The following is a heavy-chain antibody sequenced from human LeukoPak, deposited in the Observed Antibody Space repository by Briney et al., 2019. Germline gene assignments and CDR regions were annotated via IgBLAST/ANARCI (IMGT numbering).Heavy chain of an antibody. CDR1: GYTLTSYG. J-gene: IGHJ4*02. CDR2: ISAYNGNT. V-gene: IGHV1-18*01. CDR3: ARARIAVAGTLDYFDY. Sequence: ASVKVSCKASGYTLTSYGISWVRQAPGQGLEWMGWISAYNGNTNYAQKLQGRVTMTTDTSTSTAYMELRSLRSDDTAVYYCARARIAVAGTLDYFDYWGQGTLVTVSS. D-gene: IGHD6-19*01.